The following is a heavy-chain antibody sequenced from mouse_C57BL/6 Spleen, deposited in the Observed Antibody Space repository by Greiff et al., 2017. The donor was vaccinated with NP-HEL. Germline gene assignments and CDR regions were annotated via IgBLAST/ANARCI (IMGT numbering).Heavy chain of an antibody. D-gene: IGHD1-1*01. CDR1: GYTFTHYW. V-gene: IGHV1-63*01. CDR3: ARGYYGSTSYAMDY. J-gene: IGHJ4*01. CDR2: IYPGGGYT. Sequence: VQLQQSGAELVRPGTSVKMSCKASGYTFTHYWIGWAKQRPGTGLEWIGAIYPGGGYTNSTEKFKGKATLTADKSSSTAYLQFSRLTSEDSAIYYGARGYYGSTSYAMDYWGQGTSVTVSS.